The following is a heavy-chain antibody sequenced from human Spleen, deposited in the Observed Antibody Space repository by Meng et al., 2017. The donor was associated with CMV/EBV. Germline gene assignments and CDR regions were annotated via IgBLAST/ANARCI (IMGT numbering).Heavy chain of an antibody. V-gene: IGHV1-8*01. D-gene: IGHD6-19*01. CDR2: INPNTGNT. CDR3: ALTVAAGY. Sequence: QVQLVQSGAEVKKPGASVKVSCKASGYTFTSSDINWVRQATGQGPEWMGWINPNTGNTGYAQKFQGRVTLTRSTSISTAYMELSSLRSEDTAVYYCALTVAAGYWGQGTLVTVSS. J-gene: IGHJ4*02. CDR1: GYTFTSSD.